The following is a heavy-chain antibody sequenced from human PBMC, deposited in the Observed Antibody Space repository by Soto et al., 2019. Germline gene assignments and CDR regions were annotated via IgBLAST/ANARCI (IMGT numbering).Heavy chain of an antibody. V-gene: IGHV4-4*02. J-gene: IGHJ4*02. D-gene: IGHD2-15*01. Sequence: QVQLQESGPGLVKPSGTLSLTCTISSGSISSSNWWSWVRQPPGRGLEWIGEIYHSGTTYYNPSLKIRVTMSVDKSKNQFSLKLTSVTAADTAVYYCARDPLGYCSSTTCQGLDYWGRGTLVTVSS. CDR3: ARDPLGYCSSTTCQGLDY. CDR1: SGSISSSNW. CDR2: IYHSGTT.